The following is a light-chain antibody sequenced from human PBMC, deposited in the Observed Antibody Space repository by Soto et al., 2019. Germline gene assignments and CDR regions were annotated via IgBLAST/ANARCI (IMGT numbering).Light chain of an antibody. J-gene: IGLJ2*01. CDR1: SSDVGGYNY. Sequence: QSALTQPASVSGSPGQSITISCTGTSSDVGGYNYVSWYQQHPGKAPKLMIYDVSNRPSGVSNRFSGSKSGNTACLTISGLQAEDEADYYRSSYTSSRSLDGVFGGGTTLTVL. V-gene: IGLV2-14*01. CDR3: SSYTSSRSLDGV. CDR2: DVS.